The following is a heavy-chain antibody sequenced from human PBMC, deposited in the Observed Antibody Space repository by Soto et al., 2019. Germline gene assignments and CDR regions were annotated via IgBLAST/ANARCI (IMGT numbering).Heavy chain of an antibody. CDR2: MSYDGSNK. V-gene: IGHV3-30-3*01. CDR1: GFTFSSYA. D-gene: IGHD1-1*01. CDR3: ASTRRDYYYYGMDV. J-gene: IGHJ6*02. Sequence: PGRPLRLSCAASGFTFSSYAMHWVRQAPGKGLEWVAVMSYDGSNKYYADSVKGRFTISRDNSKNTLYLQMNSLRAEDTAVYYCASTRRDYYYYGMDVWGQGTTATVSS.